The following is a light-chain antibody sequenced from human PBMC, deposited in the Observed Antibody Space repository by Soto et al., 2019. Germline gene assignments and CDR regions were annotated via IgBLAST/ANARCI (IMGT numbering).Light chain of an antibody. J-gene: IGLJ1*01. V-gene: IGLV2-14*01. CDR1: SSDVGGYIY. CDR2: DVN. CDR3: TSYTSSSTYV. Sequence: QSALTQPASVSGSPGQSITISCTGTSSDVGGYIYVSWYQQHPGKAPKLMVYDVNNRPSGVSNRFSGSKSGNTASLTISQLQAEDEADYYCTSYTSSSTYVFGTGTKLTVL.